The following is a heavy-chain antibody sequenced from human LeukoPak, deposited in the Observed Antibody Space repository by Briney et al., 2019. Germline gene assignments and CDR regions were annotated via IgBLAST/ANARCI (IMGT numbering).Heavy chain of an antibody. CDR1: GFTFSSYW. J-gene: IGHJ5*02. D-gene: IGHD1-26*01. CDR2: INTDGSST. V-gene: IGHV3-74*01. Sequence: PGGSLRLSCAASGFTFSSYWMHWVRQVPGKGLVWVSRINTDGSSTRYADSVKGRFTISRDNAKNTLYLQMNSLRAEDTAVYYCARSTGGSYYHWGQGTLVIVSS. CDR3: ARSTGGSYYH.